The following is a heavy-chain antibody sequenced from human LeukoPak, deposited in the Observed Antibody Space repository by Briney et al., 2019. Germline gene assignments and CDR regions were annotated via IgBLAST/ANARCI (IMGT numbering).Heavy chain of an antibody. V-gene: IGHV3-23*01. CDR1: GFTFSSYG. J-gene: IGHJ4*02. CDR2: ISGSGGST. CDR3: AKGVGYDILTGYYSYASDY. Sequence: AGGSLRLSCAASGFTFSSYGMSWVRQAPGKGLEWVSAISGSGGSTYYADSVKGRFTISRDNSKNTLYLQMNSLRAEDTAVYYCAKGVGYDILTGYYSYASDYWGQGNLVTVSS. D-gene: IGHD3-9*01.